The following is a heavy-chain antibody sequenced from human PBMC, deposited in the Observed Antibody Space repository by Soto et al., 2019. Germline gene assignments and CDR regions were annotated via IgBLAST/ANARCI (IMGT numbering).Heavy chain of an antibody. CDR2: IYYSGST. V-gene: IGHV4-31*03. CDR3: ARDVTMVRGYIPLVYGMDV. J-gene: IGHJ6*02. D-gene: IGHD3-10*01. CDR1: GGSISSGGYY. Sequence: QVQLQESGPGMVKPSQTLCLTCTVSGGSISSGGYYWSWIRQHPGKGLEWIGYIYYSGSTYYNPSLKSRVTISVDTSKSQFSRKLSSVTAADTAVYYCARDVTMVRGYIPLVYGMDVWGQGTTVTVS.